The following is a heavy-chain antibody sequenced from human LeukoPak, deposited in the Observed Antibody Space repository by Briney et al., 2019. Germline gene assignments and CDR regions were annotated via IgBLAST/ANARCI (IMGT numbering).Heavy chain of an antibody. CDR3: ARALAPYGSGSYAFDY. CDR1: GHTFTSYY. J-gene: IGHJ4*02. Sequence: GASVKVSCKASGHTFTSYYMHWVRQAPGQGLEWMGIINPSGGTRTYAQKFQGRVTMTSDTSTSSINMELSSLRSEDTAVYYCARALAPYGSGSYAFDYWGQGTLVTVSS. CDR2: INPSGGTR. V-gene: IGHV1-46*01. D-gene: IGHD3-10*01.